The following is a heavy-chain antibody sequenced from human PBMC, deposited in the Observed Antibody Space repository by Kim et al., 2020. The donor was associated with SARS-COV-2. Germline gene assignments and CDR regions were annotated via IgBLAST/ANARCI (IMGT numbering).Heavy chain of an antibody. V-gene: IGHV4-39*01. D-gene: IGHD3-10*01. CDR3: ASYYLGMDV. CDR2: IYYSGST. J-gene: IGHJ6*02. Sequence: SETLSLTCTVSGGSISSSSYYWGWILQPPGKGLEWIGSIYYSGSTYYNPSLKSRVTISVDTSKNQFSLKLSSVTAADTAVYYCASYYLGMDVWGQGTTVTVSS. CDR1: GGSISSSSYY.